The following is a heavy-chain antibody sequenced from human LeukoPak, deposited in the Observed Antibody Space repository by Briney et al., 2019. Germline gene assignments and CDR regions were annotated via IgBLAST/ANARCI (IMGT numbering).Heavy chain of an antibody. CDR1: GYTVTELS. CDR2: MNPNSGGT. CDR3: ARNKEGKSLDY. Sequence: ASVKVSCKVSGYTVTELSMHWVRQAPGQGLEWMAWMNPNSGGTSYAQKFQGRVTMTRDTSISTAYMELSRLRFDDTAVYYCARNKEGKSLDYWGQGTLVTVSS. J-gene: IGHJ4*02. V-gene: IGHV1-2*02.